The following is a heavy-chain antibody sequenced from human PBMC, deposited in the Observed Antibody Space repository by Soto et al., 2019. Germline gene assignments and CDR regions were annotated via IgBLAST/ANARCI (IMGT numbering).Heavy chain of an antibody. D-gene: IGHD2-15*01. CDR1: GFTFSSYA. CDR2: ISGSGGST. V-gene: IGHV3-23*01. J-gene: IGHJ3*02. Sequence: EVQLLESGGGLVQPGGSLRLSCAASGFTFSSYAMSWVRQAQGKGLEWVSAISGSGGSTYYADSVKGRFTISRDNSKNTLYLQMNSLRAEDMAVYYCAKHGCSGGSCYSDAFDIWGQGTMVTVSS. CDR3: AKHGCSGGSCYSDAFDI.